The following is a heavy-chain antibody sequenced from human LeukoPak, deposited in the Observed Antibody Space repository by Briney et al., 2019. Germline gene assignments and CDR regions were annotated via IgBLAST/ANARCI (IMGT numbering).Heavy chain of an antibody. Sequence: PGGSLRLSCAASGFTFSNYWMHWVRQGPGKGLVWVSRLDTDGSDTSYADSVKGRFTIFRDNAKNTLYLQMNNLRAEDTVMYYCVRDRYPAAREFDYWGQGTLVTVSS. CDR2: LDTDGSDT. CDR3: VRDRYPAAREFDY. CDR1: GFTFSNYW. V-gene: IGHV3-74*01. D-gene: IGHD2-2*01. J-gene: IGHJ4*02.